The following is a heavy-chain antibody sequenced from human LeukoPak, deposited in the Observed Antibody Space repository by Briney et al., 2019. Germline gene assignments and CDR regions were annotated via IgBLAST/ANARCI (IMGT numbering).Heavy chain of an antibody. D-gene: IGHD3-10*01. CDR3: AREVAGWFAELFHYYYYGMDV. Sequence: SETLSLTCTVSGGSISSSSYYWGWIRQPPGKGLEWIGSIYYSGSTNYNPSLKSRVTISVDTSKNQFSLKLSSVTAADTAVYYCAREVAGWFAELFHYYYYGMDVWGQGTTVTVSS. CDR2: IYYSGST. CDR1: GGSISSSSYY. J-gene: IGHJ6*02. V-gene: IGHV4-39*07.